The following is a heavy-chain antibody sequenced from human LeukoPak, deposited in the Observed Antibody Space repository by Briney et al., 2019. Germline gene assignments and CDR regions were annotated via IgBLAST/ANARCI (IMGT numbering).Heavy chain of an antibody. CDR2: IKQDGSEN. Sequence: GGSLRLSCAASGFTFSSYWMSWVRQAPGKGLEWVANIKQDGSENYYVDSVKGRFAISRDNAKSSLYLQMNSLRDEDTAVYYCARDDCSRISCYHNWFDPWGQGTLVTVSS. J-gene: IGHJ5*02. V-gene: IGHV3-7*01. CDR3: ARDDCSRISCYHNWFDP. D-gene: IGHD2-2*01. CDR1: GFTFSSYW.